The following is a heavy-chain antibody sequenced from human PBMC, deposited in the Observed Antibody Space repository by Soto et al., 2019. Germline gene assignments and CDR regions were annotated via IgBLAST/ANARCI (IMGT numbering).Heavy chain of an antibody. D-gene: IGHD5-18*01. Sequence: GSLRLSCAASGFTFSRYWMNWVRQAPGKGLEWVANIKQDGTEKNYVDSVKGRFTISRDNARNSLYLQMGSLRAEDTAVYFCARGDTPMITGMDSFDIWGQGTMVTVSS. V-gene: IGHV3-7*01. CDR1: GFTFSRYW. CDR2: IKQDGTEK. J-gene: IGHJ3*02. CDR3: ARGDTPMITGMDSFDI.